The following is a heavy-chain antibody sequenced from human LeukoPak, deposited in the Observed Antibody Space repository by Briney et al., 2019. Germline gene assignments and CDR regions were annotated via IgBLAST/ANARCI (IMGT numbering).Heavy chain of an antibody. CDR3: ARGLTYYDFWSGHRPGSYYMDV. D-gene: IGHD3-3*01. V-gene: IGHV3-7*01. CDR2: IKEDGSEK. CDR1: GFTFSSHW. Sequence: GGSLRLSCAASGFTFSSHWMSWVRQAPGKGLECVAKIKEDGSEKYYVDSVKGRFTISRDNAKNSLNLQMNSLRAEDTAVYYCARGLTYYDFWSGHRPGSYYMDVWGKGTTVTVSS. J-gene: IGHJ6*03.